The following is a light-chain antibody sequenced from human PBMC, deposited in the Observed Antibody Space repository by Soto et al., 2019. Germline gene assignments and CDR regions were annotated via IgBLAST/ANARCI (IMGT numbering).Light chain of an antibody. CDR3: QQYDNRPYT. V-gene: IGKV1-33*01. J-gene: IGKJ2*01. CDR1: QDISNY. CDR2: DAS. Sequence: DIQMTQSPSSLSASVGDRVTITCQASQDISNYLNWYQQKPGKAPKLLIYDASNLETGVPSRFSGSGSGTDFTFTISSLQAEDIATYYCQQYDNRPYTFGQGTKLEIK.